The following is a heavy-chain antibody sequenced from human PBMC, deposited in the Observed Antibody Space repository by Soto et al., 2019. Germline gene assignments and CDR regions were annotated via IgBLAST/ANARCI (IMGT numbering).Heavy chain of an antibody. D-gene: IGHD3-3*01. CDR1: RDTFTSYY. V-gene: IGHV1-46*01. Sequence: ASVKVSCKAPRDTFTSYYINWVRRAPGQRLEWMGVINPNGGSTLYVQHFRGSVTMTSYSSTSTVYMELRRLTSEDTAFYYCARSSGGNFGIIIEGTNWFAPWGQGTLVTVSS. CDR2: INPNGGST. J-gene: IGHJ5*02. CDR3: ARSSGGNFGIIIEGTNWFAP.